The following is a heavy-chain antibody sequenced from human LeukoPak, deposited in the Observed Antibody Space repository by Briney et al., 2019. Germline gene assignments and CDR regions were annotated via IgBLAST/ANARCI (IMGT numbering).Heavy chain of an antibody. V-gene: IGHV4-59*01. CDR1: GGSISSYY. Sequence: SETLSLTCTVSGGSISSYYWSWIRQPPGKGLEWMGYIYYSWSTNYNPSLKSRVTISVDTSKNQFSLKLSSVTAADTAVYYCARARPYNWKHDAFDIWGQGTMVTVSS. CDR3: ARARPYNWKHDAFDI. J-gene: IGHJ3*02. D-gene: IGHD1-20*01. CDR2: IYYSWST.